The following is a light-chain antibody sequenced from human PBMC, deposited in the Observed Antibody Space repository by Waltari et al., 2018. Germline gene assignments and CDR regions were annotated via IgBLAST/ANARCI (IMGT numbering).Light chain of an antibody. Sequence: QTVVTQEPSLTVSPGGAFTLTCASSAGAVTSGNYPNRIQQKPGQVPRSRIHSTTNRHAWTPALFSGSLLGGKAALTLSGVQPEDEAEYYCLLYDGSDQVFGGGTKLTVL. CDR2: STT. J-gene: IGLJ3*02. V-gene: IGLV7-43*01. CDR1: AGAVTSGNY. CDR3: LLYDGSDQV.